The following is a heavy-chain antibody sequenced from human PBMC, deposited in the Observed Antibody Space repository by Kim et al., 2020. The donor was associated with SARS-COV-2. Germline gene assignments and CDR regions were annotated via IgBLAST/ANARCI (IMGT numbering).Heavy chain of an antibody. D-gene: IGHD3-9*01. CDR1: GGSISDDDLY. CDR3: AREGAVPLTGLPHGMDV. V-gene: IGHV4-31*02. CDR2: VDYSGHT. J-gene: IGHJ6*02. Sequence: SETLSLTCTVSGGSISDDDLYWSWIRQSPGMGLEWIGHVDYSGHTFYNRSLRSRASISFDTSKKKLFLILNSVTAADTAMYYCAREGAVPLTGLPHGMDVWGQGTTITVSS.